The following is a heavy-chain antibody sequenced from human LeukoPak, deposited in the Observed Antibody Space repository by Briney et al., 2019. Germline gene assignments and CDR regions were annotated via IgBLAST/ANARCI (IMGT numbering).Heavy chain of an antibody. CDR1: GFTFSSYA. J-gene: IGHJ4*02. CDR2: ISGSGGGT. D-gene: IGHD2-15*01. Sequence: PGGSLRLSCAASGFTFSSYAMSWVRQAPGKGLEWVSAISGSGGGTYYADSVKGRFTISRDNSKNTLYLQMNSLRAEDTAVYYCATAVAVVTATNYFDYWGQGTLVTVSS. V-gene: IGHV3-23*01. CDR3: ATAVAVVTATNYFDY.